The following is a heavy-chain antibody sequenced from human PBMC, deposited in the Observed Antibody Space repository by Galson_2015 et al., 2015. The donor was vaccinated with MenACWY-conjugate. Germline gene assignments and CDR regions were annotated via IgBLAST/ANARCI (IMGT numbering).Heavy chain of an antibody. V-gene: IGHV3-74*01. CDR1: GFTFSDHW. CDR3: SRGGVGKLIIVGGISDI. J-gene: IGHJ3*02. Sequence: SLRLSCAASGFTFSDHWMHWVRQGPGKGLEWVSRIDSVGGRITYADSVKGRFTISRDNAKNTLYLQMNSLRVEDTAVYYCSRGGVGKLIIVGGISDIWGQGTMVTVSS. CDR2: IDSVGGRI. D-gene: IGHD1-26*01.